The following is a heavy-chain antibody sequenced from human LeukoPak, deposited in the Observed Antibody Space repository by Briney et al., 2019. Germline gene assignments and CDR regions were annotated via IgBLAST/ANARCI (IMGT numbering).Heavy chain of an antibody. J-gene: IGHJ5*02. V-gene: IGHV3-30*02. D-gene: IGHD6-19*01. CDR3: ARGLYSSGWYDSWFDP. Sequence: PGGSLRLSCAASGFTFSNYGMHWVRQPPAKGLEWVAFIRYDGGIKHYADSVKGRFTLSRDNSKNTLYLQMNSLRAEDTAVYYCARGLYSSGWYDSWFDPWGQGTLVTVSS. CDR1: GFTFSNYG. CDR2: IRYDGGIK.